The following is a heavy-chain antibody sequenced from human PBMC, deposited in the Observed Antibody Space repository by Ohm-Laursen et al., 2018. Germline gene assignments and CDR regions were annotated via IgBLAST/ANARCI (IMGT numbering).Heavy chain of an antibody. CDR1: GFTFSSYG. Sequence: SLRLSCAASGFTFSSYGMHWVRQAPGKGLEWVAVISYDGSNKYYADSVKGRFPISRDNSKNTLYLQMNSLRAEDTAVYYCAKDRYSGSSNFDYWGQGTLVTVSS. D-gene: IGHD1-26*01. CDR3: AKDRYSGSSNFDY. V-gene: IGHV3-30*18. J-gene: IGHJ4*02. CDR2: ISYDGSNK.